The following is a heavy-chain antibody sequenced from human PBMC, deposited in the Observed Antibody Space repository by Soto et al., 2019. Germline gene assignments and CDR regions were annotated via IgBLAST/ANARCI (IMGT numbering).Heavy chain of an antibody. CDR2: IKSKTDGGTT. CDR1: GFTFSNAW. D-gene: IGHD3-3*01. V-gene: IGHV3-15*01. J-gene: IGHJ6*02. Sequence: GGSLRLSCAASGFTFSNAWMSWVRQAPGKGLEWVGRIKSKTDGGTTDYAAPVKGRFTISRDDSKNTLYLQMNSLKTEDTAVYYCTTGPARRFLEWLSPYYGMDVWGQGTTVTVSS. CDR3: TTGPARRFLEWLSPYYGMDV.